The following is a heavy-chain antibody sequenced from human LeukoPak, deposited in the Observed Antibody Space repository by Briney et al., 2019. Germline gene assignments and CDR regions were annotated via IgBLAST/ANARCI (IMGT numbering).Heavy chain of an antibody. V-gene: IGHV4-38-2*01. CDR3: ARGVALSDHGIIDS. J-gene: IGHJ4*02. CDR1: AYSVNSGLF. Sequence: SETLSLTCAVSAYSVNSGLFWGWIRQPPGKGLEWIATIYHNRITHYNTSLKSRVTNSVDTSKNQFSLKMSSVTAADTAVYYCARGVALSDHGIIDSWGQGTLATVSS. D-gene: IGHD1-1*01. CDR2: IYHNRIT.